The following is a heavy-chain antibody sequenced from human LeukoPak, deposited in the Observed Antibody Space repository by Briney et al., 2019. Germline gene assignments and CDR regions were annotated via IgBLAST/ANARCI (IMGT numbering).Heavy chain of an antibody. CDR3: ARGDSYDSTGLYDY. J-gene: IGHJ4*02. V-gene: IGHV3-7*01. D-gene: IGHD3-22*01. CDR2: IRQDGSEI. Sequence: GGSLRLSCAASGFTFSRYWMCWVRQAPGKGLEWVANIRQDGSEIYYVDSVKGRFTISRDNAKNSLYLHVSSLRAEDTAVYYCARGDSYDSTGLYDYWGQGTLVTVSS. CDR1: GFTFSRYW.